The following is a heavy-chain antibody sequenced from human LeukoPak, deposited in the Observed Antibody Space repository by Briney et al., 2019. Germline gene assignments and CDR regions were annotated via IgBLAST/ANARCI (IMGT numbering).Heavy chain of an antibody. CDR2: ISAYNGNT. CDR1: GYTFTSYG. D-gene: IGHD3-9*01. V-gene: IGHV1-18*01. Sequence: ASVKVSCKASGYTFTSYGMSWVRQAPGQGLEWMGWISAYNGNTNYAQKLHGRVTMTTDTSTSTAYMELRSLRSDDTAVYYCARDYYYDILTGYHAPDYWGQGTLVTVSS. J-gene: IGHJ4*02. CDR3: ARDYYYDILTGYHAPDY.